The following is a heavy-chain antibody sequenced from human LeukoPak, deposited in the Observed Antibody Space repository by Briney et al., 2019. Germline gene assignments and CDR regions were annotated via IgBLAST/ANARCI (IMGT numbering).Heavy chain of an antibody. Sequence: GGSLRLSCAASGFTVSSNYMSWVRQAPGKGLEWVAVISYDGSNEYYADSVKGRFTISRDNSKNTLYLQMNSLRAEDTAVYYCAKDGGSGWSKFDYWGQGTLVTVSS. CDR3: AKDGGSGWSKFDY. V-gene: IGHV3-30*18. D-gene: IGHD6-19*01. CDR2: ISYDGSNE. CDR1: GFTVSSNY. J-gene: IGHJ4*02.